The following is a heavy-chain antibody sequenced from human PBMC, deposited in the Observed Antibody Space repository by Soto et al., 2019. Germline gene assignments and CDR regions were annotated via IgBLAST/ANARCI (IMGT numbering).Heavy chain of an antibody. CDR3: AKDYGGNSGVVHY. V-gene: IGHV3-30*18. CDR1: GFTSSSYG. CDR2: VSYDGSNK. Sequence: GGSLRLSCAASGFTSSSYGMHWVRQAPGKGLEWVAVVSYDGSNKYYADSVRGRFTISRDNSKNTLYLQMNSLRTEDTAVYYCAKDYGGNSGVVHYCGQGTLVTVSS. J-gene: IGHJ4*02. D-gene: IGHD4-17*01.